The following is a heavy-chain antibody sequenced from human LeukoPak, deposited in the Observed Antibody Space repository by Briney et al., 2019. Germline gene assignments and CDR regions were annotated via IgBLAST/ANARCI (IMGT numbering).Heavy chain of an antibody. CDR3: AYSSSWYRIDY. V-gene: IGHV4-34*01. CDR1: GGSFSGYY. J-gene: IGHJ4*02. D-gene: IGHD6-13*01. CDR2: INHSGST. Sequence: PSETLSLTCAVYGGSFSGYYWSWIRQPPGKGLEWIGEINHSGSTNYNPSLKSRVTISVDTSKNQFSLKLSSVTAADTAVHYCAYSSSWYRIDYWGQGTLVTV.